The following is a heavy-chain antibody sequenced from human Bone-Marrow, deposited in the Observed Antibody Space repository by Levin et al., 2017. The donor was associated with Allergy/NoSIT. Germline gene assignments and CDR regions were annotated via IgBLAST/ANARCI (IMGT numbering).Heavy chain of an antibody. CDR1: GFTFSSHS. J-gene: IGHJ2*01. D-gene: IGHD2-21*02. Sequence: GGSLRLSCAASGFTFSSHSMNWVRQAPGKGLEWVSYISSGSGTIYYADSVKGRFTISRDNAKSSLYLQMNSLRAEDTAVYYCASYHDNYCGGDCFFWYFDLWGRGTLVTVSS. CDR3: ASYHDNYCGGDCFFWYFDL. CDR2: ISSGSGTI. V-gene: IGHV3-48*01.